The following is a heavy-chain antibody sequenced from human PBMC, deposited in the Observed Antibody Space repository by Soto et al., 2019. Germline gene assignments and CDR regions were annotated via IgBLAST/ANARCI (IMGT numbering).Heavy chain of an antibody. CDR1: GFTFSSYG. V-gene: IGHV3-30*18. CDR3: AKGDILAALKGYYYYMDV. CDR2: ISYDGSNK. Sequence: GGSLRLSCAASGFTFSSYGMHWVRQAPGKGLEWVAVISYDGSNKYYADSVKGRFTISRDNSKNTLYLQMNSLRAEDTAVYYCAKGDILAALKGYYYYMDVWGKGTTVTVSS. J-gene: IGHJ6*03. D-gene: IGHD6-6*01.